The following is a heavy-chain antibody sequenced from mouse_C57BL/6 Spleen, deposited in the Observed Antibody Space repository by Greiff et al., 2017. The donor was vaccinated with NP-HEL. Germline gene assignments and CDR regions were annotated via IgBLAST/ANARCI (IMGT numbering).Heavy chain of an antibody. J-gene: IGHJ3*01. CDR3: ARDGSSYGFAY. Sequence: VQLQQSGPELVKPGASVKLSCKASGYTFTSYDINWVKQRPGQGLEWIGWIYPRDGSTKYNEKFKGKATLTVDTSSSTAYMELHSLTSEDSAVYFWARDGSSYGFAYWGQGTLVTVSA. CDR2: IYPRDGST. D-gene: IGHD1-1*01. CDR1: GYTFTSYD. V-gene: IGHV1-85*01.